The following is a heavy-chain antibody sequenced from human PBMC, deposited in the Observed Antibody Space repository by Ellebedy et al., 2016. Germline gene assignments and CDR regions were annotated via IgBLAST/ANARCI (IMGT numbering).Heavy chain of an antibody. V-gene: IGHV4-39*01. J-gene: IGHJ2*01. Sequence: SDTLSLTXTVYGGSVRSSSYYWDWIRQPPGKGLEWIGSMYYRGSTNYNPSLKSRVTISVDTSKNQFSLKLTSVTAADTAVYYCASRPNWYFDLWGRGTLVTVSS. CDR3: ASRPNWYFDL. CDR2: MYYRGST. CDR1: GGSVRSSSYY.